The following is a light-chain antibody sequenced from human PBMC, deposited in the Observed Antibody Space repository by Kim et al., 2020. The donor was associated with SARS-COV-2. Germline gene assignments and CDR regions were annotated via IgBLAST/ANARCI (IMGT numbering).Light chain of an antibody. CDR3: QQYNNWPPLT. CDR2: GAS. Sequence: SPGERATPSCRASQSVSSDLAWYQQKPGQATRLLIYGASTRATGIPARFSGSGSGTEFTLTISSLQSEDFAVYYCQQYNNWPPLTFGGGTKVDIK. V-gene: IGKV3-15*01. CDR1: QSVSSD. J-gene: IGKJ4*01.